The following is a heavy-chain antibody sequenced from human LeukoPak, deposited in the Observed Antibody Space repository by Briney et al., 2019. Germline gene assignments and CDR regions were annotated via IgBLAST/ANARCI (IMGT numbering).Heavy chain of an antibody. CDR2: INHSGST. J-gene: IGHJ4*02. CDR1: GGSFSDYY. D-gene: IGHD1-26*01. Sequence: PSETLSLTCAVYGGSFSDYYWSWIRQPPGKGLEWIGEINHSGSTNYNPSPKSRVTMSVDTSKNQFSLKLSSVTAADTAVYYCARVREFGGSYFDYWGQGTLVTVSS. CDR3: ARVREFGGSYFDY. V-gene: IGHV4-34*01.